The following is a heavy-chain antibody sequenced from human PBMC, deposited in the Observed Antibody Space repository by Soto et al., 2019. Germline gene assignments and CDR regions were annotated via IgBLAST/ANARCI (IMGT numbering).Heavy chain of an antibody. J-gene: IGHJ5*02. V-gene: IGHV1-69*06. CDR3: ARGYCSGGSCSNWFDP. D-gene: IGHD2-15*01. CDR2: IIPIFGTA. Sequence: GASVKVSCKASGGTFSSYAISWVRQAPGQGLEWMEGIIPIFGTANYAQKFQGRVTITADKSTSTAYMELSSLRSEDTAVYYCARGYCSGGSCSNWFDPWGQGTLVTVSS. CDR1: GGTFSSYA.